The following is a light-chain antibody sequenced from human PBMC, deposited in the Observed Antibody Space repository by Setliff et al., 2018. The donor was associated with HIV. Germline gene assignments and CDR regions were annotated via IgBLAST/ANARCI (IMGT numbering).Light chain of an antibody. CDR3: TSYTSSDTYV. CDR2: NFS. J-gene: IGLJ1*01. V-gene: IGLV2-14*03. CDR1: NSDVGGYNY. Sequence: QSVLTQPASVSGSPGQSITTACTGTNSDVGGYNYLSWYVQEPGKAPKLIMYNFSSRPSGISNRFSGSKSGNTASLTISGLRAEDEGDYFCTSYTSSDTYVFGTGTKVTVL.